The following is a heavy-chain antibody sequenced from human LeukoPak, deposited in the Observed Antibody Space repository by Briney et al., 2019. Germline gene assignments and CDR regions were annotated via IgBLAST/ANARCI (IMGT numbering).Heavy chain of an antibody. CDR1: GFTFSSYA. Sequence: GGSLRLSCAASGFTFSSYAMSWVRQAPGKGLEWVSVISGSGGSTYYADSVKGRFTISRAKNTLYLQMNSLRAEDTAVYYCAKRGFRWGQGTLVTVSS. J-gene: IGHJ4*02. CDR2: ISGSGGST. D-gene: IGHD2-15*01. CDR3: AKRGFR. V-gene: IGHV3-23*01.